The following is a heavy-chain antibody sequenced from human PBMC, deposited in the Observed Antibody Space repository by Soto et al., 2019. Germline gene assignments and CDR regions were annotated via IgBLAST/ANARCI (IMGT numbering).Heavy chain of an antibody. D-gene: IGHD6-6*01. V-gene: IGHV4-4*02. CDR2: IYHSGRT. J-gene: IGHJ6*02. Sequence: SETLSLTCAVSGGSISSSNWWSWVRQPPGKGLEWIGEIYHSGRTNYNPPLKSRVTISVDKSKNQFSLNLSSVTAADTAVYYCASGGYSSSSMYYYYGMDVWGQGTTVTVSS. CDR1: GGSISSSNW. CDR3: ASGGYSSSSMYYYYGMDV.